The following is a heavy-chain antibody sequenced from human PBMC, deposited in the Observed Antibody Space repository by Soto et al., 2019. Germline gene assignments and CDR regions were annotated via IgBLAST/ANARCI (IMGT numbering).Heavy chain of an antibody. D-gene: IGHD3-3*01. CDR1: GFTLSDYS. CDR3: ARDGTMYGVGGWAHYGMGG. J-gene: IGHJ6*02. Sequence: QVQVVESGGGLVKPGGSLRLSCSASGFTLSDYSVTWIRQAPGKGLEWLTSISHSGNKLSYADSIRGRFTISRDNAKKSVPLDLNNLRVEETAVYFCARDGTMYGVGGWAHYGMGGWGQGAKGTGSS. V-gene: IGHV3-11*01. CDR2: ISHSGNKL.